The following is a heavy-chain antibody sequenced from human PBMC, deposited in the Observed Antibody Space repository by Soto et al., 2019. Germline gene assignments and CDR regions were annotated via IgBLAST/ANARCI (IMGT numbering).Heavy chain of an antibody. CDR3: AGTTYYYGSGSYSLLFSDY. Sequence: PSETLSLTCAVYGGSFSGYYWSWIRQPPGKGLEWIGEINHSGSTNYNPSLKSRVTISVDTSKNQFSLKLSSVTAADTAVYYCAGTTYYYGSGSYSLLFSDYWGQGTLVTVSS. CDR2: INHSGST. D-gene: IGHD3-10*01. CDR1: GGSFSGYY. V-gene: IGHV4-34*01. J-gene: IGHJ4*02.